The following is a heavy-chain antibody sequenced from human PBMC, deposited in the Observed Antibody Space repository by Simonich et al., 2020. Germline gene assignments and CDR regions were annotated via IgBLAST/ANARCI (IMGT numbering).Heavy chain of an antibody. CDR2: INPNSGGT. V-gene: IGHV1-2*02. J-gene: IGHJ3*02. CDR1: GYTFTGFY. Sequence: QVQLVQSGAEGKTPGASVKVSCKASGYTFTGFYMHWVQQAPGQGLEWRGWINPNSGGTNYTQKVQGRVSMTRDTSISTAYMELGRLRSDDTAVYYCARVRFEAFDIWGQGTMVTVSS. CDR3: ARVRFEAFDI.